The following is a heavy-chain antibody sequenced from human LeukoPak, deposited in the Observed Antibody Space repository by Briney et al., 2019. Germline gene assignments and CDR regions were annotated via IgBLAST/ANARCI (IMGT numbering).Heavy chain of an antibody. CDR3: GSWDYGSGSYSPYY. D-gene: IGHD3-10*01. V-gene: IGHV1-2*02. CDR1: GYTFTGYY. CDR2: INPNSGGT. J-gene: IGHJ4*02. Sequence: ASVKVSCKASGYTFTGYYIHWVRQAPGQGLEWMGWINPNSGGTKFAQKFQGRVTMTRDTSISTAYMELSGLGSDDTAVYYCGSWDYGSGSYSPYYWGQGTLATVSS.